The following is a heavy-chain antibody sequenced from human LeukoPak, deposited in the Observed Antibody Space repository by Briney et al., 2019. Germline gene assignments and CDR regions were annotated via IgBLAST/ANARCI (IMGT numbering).Heavy chain of an antibody. J-gene: IGHJ4*02. CDR2: ISSSGSTI. D-gene: IGHD6-13*01. Sequence: GGSLRLSCAASGFTFSDYYMSWIRQAPGKGLEWVSYISSSGSTIYYADSVKGRFTISRDNSKNTLYLQMDSLRAEDTAVYYCAKDVYSSSWYLNYYFDYWGQGTLVTVSS. CDR1: GFTFSDYY. CDR3: AKDVYSSSWYLNYYFDY. V-gene: IGHV3-11*01.